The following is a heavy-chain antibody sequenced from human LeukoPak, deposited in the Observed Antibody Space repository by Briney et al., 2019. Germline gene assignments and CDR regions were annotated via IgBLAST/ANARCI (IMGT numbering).Heavy chain of an antibody. CDR1: GFTLSGHW. CDR2: INQDGSAK. V-gene: IGHV3-7*01. Sequence: GGSLRLSCAASGFTLSGHWMTWVRQAPGKGLEWVANINQDGSAKYYVDSVKGRFTISRDNAKNSMYLQMNSLRAEDTTVYYCARWDIRGTAHQLDYWGQGTLVTVSS. CDR3: ARWDIRGTAHQLDY. D-gene: IGHD1-7*01. J-gene: IGHJ4*02.